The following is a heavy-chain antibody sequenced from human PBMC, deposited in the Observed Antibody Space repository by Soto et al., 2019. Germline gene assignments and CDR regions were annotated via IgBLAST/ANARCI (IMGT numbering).Heavy chain of an antibody. Sequence: PSQTLSLTCVISGDSVSSNSAAWNWIRQSPSRGLEWLGRTYYRSKWYNDYAVSVKSRITINPDTSKNQFSLQLNSVTPEDTAVYSCASFIVLVDNYYYYGMAVWAQGTTVTVSS. J-gene: IGHJ6*02. CDR1: GDSVSSNSAA. D-gene: IGHD2-15*01. CDR3: ASFIVLVDNYYYYGMAV. CDR2: TYYRSKWYN. V-gene: IGHV6-1*01.